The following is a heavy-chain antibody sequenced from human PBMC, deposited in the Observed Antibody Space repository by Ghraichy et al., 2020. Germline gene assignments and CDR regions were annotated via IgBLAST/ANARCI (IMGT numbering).Heavy chain of an antibody. CDR3: ARAPTQANRKPPVGY. CDR2: INHSGST. V-gene: IGHV4-34*01. Sequence: SQTLSLTCAVYGGSFSGYYWSWIRQPPGKGLEWIGEINHSGSTNYNPSLKSRVTISVDTSKNQFSLKLSSVTAADTAVYYCARAPTQANRKPPVGYWGQGTLVTVSS. CDR1: GGSFSGYY. D-gene: IGHD1-14*01. J-gene: IGHJ4*02.